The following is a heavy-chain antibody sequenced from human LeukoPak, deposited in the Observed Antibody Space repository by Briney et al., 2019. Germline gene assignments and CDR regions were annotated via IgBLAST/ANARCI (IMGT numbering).Heavy chain of an antibody. Sequence: SETLSLTCTVSGGSISNGDSHWSWIRQPPGKGLEWIGYIFYSGNIYYNPSPKSRVTISMDTSKNQFSLKLTSVTAADTAVYYCARDSSGWDSSWYFDLWGRGTLVTVSS. CDR1: GGSISNGDSH. J-gene: IGHJ2*01. CDR2: IFYSGNI. V-gene: IGHV4-30-4*02. D-gene: IGHD6-19*01. CDR3: ARDSSGWDSSWYFDL.